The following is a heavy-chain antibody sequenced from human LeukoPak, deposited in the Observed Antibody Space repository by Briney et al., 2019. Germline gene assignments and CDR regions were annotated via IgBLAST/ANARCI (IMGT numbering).Heavy chain of an antibody. CDR1: GFTFSSYA. CDR3: AKELGAVTVVASPIDY. D-gene: IGHD3-22*01. V-gene: IGHV3-23*01. J-gene: IGHJ4*02. Sequence: GGSLRLSCAASGFTFSSYAMIWVRQAPGKGLEWVSAISGSGGSTYYADSVKGRFTISRDNSKNTLYLQMNSLRAEDTAVYYCAKELGAVTVVASPIDYWGQGTLVTVSS. CDR2: ISGSGGST.